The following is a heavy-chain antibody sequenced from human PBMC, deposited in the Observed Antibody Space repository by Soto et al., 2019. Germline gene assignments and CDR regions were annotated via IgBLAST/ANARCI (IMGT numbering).Heavy chain of an antibody. Sequence: EVQLVESGGGVVRPGGSLRLSCAASGFTFDDYGMSWVRQAPGKGLEWVSGINWNGGSTGYADSVKGRFTISRDNAKNSLYLQMNSLRAEDTALYYCARDTLLWFGEPRSPYGMDVWGQGTTVTVSS. J-gene: IGHJ6*02. CDR2: INWNGGST. D-gene: IGHD3-10*01. CDR1: GFTFDDYG. CDR3: ARDTLLWFGEPRSPYGMDV. V-gene: IGHV3-20*04.